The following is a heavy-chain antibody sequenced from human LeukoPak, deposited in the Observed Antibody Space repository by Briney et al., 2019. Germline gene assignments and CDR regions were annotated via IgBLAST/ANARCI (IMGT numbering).Heavy chain of an antibody. CDR2: ISYDGSNK. Sequence: GRSLRLSCAASGFTFSSYAMHWVRQAPGKGLEWVAVISYDGSNKYYADSVKGRFTISRDNSKNTLYLQMNSLRAEDTAVYYCARDADYGDFLFDYWGQGTLVTVSS. J-gene: IGHJ4*02. CDR1: GFTFSSYA. CDR3: ARDADYGDFLFDY. V-gene: IGHV3-30-3*01. D-gene: IGHD4-17*01.